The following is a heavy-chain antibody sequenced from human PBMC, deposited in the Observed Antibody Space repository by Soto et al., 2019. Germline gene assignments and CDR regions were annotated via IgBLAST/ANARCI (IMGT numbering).Heavy chain of an antibody. CDR1: GFTFSSYG. J-gene: IGHJ4*02. Sequence: GGSLRLSCAASGFTFSSYGMHWVRQAPGKGLEWVAVISYDGSNKYYADSVKGRFTISRDNSKNTLYLQMNSLRAEDTAVYYCAKVTPGGAPNPGDYWGQGTLVTVSS. CDR2: ISYDGSNK. CDR3: AKVTPGGAPNPGDY. D-gene: IGHD3-16*01. V-gene: IGHV3-30*18.